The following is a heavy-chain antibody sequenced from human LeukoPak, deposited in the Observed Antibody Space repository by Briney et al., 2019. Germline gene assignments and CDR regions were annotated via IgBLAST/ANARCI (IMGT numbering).Heavy chain of an antibody. CDR1: GGTFSSYA. V-gene: IGHV1-69*06. Sequence: SVKVSCKASGGTFSSYAISWVRQAPGQGLEWMGGIIPIFGTANYAQKFQGRVTITADKSTSTAYMELSSLRSEDTAVYYCARGDITMVRGIIIPSRFDPWGQGTLVTVSS. D-gene: IGHD3-10*01. CDR3: ARGDITMVRGIIIPSRFDP. J-gene: IGHJ5*02. CDR2: IIPIFGTA.